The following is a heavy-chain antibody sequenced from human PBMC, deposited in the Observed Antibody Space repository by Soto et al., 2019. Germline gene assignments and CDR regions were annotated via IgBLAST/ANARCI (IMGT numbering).Heavy chain of an antibody. D-gene: IGHD4-17*01. J-gene: IGHJ4*02. V-gene: IGHV3-11*06. Sequence: GGSLRLSCAASGFTFSDYYMSWIRRAPGKGLEWVSYISSSSGYTNYADSVKGRFTISRDNAKNSLYLQMNSLRAEDTAVYYCAKEYGRLDYWGQGTLVTVSS. CDR1: GFTFSDYY. CDR2: ISSSSGYT. CDR3: AKEYGRLDY.